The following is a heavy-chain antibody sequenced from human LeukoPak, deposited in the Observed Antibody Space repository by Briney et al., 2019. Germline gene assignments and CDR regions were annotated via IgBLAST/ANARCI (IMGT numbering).Heavy chain of an antibody. CDR1: GFTFSSYA. CDR3: ATETSSSFDY. D-gene: IGHD6-6*01. V-gene: IGHV3-23*01. CDR2: ISNSGGST. Sequence: GGSLRLSCAASGFTFSSYAMNWVRQAPGKALEWVSGISNSGGSTYYADSVKGRFTISRDNSKNTLYLQMNSLRAEDTAVYYCATETSSSFDYWGQGTLVTVSS. J-gene: IGHJ4*02.